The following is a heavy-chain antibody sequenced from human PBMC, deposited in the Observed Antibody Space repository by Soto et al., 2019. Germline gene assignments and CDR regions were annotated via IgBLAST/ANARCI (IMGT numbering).Heavy chain of an antibody. CDR1: LFTFSDYY. CDR3: AKNSDYNHNHDNNMEF. CDR2: VISSVSSI. D-gene: IGHD5-12*01. J-gene: IGHJ6*03. V-gene: IGHV3-11*01. Sequence: LRLSCTSSLFTFSDYYMSWIRKTTFKWLGCVSYVISSVSSIYYADSVKGRFSISRDNAKSSLYLQMNSLRAEDTAVYYCAKNSDYNHNHDNNMEFLGKGTTVTVSS.